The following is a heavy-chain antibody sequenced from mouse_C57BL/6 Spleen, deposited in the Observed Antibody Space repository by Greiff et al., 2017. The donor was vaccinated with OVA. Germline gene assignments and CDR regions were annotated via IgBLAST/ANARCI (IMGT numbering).Heavy chain of an antibody. CDR2: IDPETGGT. V-gene: IGHV1-15*01. Sequence: QVQLQQSGAELVRPGASVTLSCKASGYTFTDYEMHWVKQTPVHGLEWIGAIDPETGGTAYNQKFKGKAILTADKSSSTAYMELRSLTSEDSAVYYCTRSNYGSSPWGQGTTLTVSS. CDR1: GYTFTDYE. CDR3: TRSNYGSSP. D-gene: IGHD1-1*01. J-gene: IGHJ2*01.